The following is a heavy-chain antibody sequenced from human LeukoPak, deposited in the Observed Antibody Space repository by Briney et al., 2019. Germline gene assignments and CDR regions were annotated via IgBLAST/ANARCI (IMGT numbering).Heavy chain of an antibody. CDR3: ARAIGMAPAYYYGMDV. V-gene: IGHV3-13*01. Sequence: GGSLRLSCAASGFTFSSYDMHWVRQATGKGLEWASAIGTAGDTYYPGSVKGRFTISRENAKNSLYLQMNSLRAGDTAVYYCARAIGMAPAYYYGMDVWGQGTTVTVSS. CDR1: GFTFSSYD. CDR2: IGTAGDT. D-gene: IGHD1-14*01. J-gene: IGHJ6*02.